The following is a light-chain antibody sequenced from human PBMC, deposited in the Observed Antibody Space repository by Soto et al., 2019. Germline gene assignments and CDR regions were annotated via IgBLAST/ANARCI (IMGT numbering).Light chain of an antibody. V-gene: IGKV3-20*01. Sequence: ETVLTQSPATLSLSPGERATLSCRASRSISSKLAWYQQKPGQAPRLLIYRASTRATDIPARFSGSRSGTDFTLTISRLEPEDFAVYYCQQYGSSSITFGQGTRLEIK. CDR3: QQYGSSSIT. CDR1: RSISSK. CDR2: RAS. J-gene: IGKJ5*01.